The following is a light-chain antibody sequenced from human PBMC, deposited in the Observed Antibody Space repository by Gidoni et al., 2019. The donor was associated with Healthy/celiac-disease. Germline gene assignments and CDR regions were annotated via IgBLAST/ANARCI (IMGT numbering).Light chain of an antibody. V-gene: IGLV2-14*01. CDR1: SSDVGGYNY. CDR2: DVS. CDR3: SSYTSSSTLV. Sequence: QSALTQPASVSGSPGQSITISCTGTSSDVGGYNYVPWYQQHPGKAPKLMIYDVSNRPSRVSNRFSGSKSGNTASLTISGLQAEDEADYYCSSYTSSSTLVFGGGTKLTVL. J-gene: IGLJ2*01.